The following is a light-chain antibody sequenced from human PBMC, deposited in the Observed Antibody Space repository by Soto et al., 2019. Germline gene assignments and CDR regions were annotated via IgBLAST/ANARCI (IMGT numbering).Light chain of an antibody. CDR3: QQLNTYPIT. CDR1: QGISNY. CDR2: GAS. J-gene: IGKJ5*01. Sequence: IQLTQSPSSLSASVGDRVTITCRASQGISNYLAWYQQKPGKAPKLLIYGASTLEGGVPFRFSGSGSGTDFTLIISSVQPEDFATYYCQQLNTYPITFGQGTRLEIK. V-gene: IGKV1-9*01.